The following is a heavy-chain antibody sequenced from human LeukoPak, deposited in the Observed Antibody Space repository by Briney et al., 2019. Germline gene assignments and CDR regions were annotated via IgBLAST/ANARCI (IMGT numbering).Heavy chain of an antibody. CDR1: GGTFSSSA. J-gene: IGHJ6*03. CDR3: ARDNRGIVGASFRYYYMDV. CDR2: IIPIFGTA. D-gene: IGHD1-26*01. V-gene: IGHV1-69*05. Sequence: SVKVSCKASGGTFSSSAISWVRQAPGQGLEWMGGIIPIFGTANYAQKFQGRVTITTDESTSTAYMELSSLRSEDTAVYYCARDNRGIVGASFRYYYMDVWGKGTTVTVSS.